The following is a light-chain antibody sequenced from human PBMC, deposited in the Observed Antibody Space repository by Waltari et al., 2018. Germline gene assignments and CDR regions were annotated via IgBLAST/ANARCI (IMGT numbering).Light chain of an antibody. CDR3: QVWDTRSDHLI. CDR2: DNS. V-gene: IGLV3-21*03. Sequence: SYVLTHPPSVSVAPGKTARITCAGHDLGTKSVHWYQQEPGQAPVLVVQDNSDRPSGIPDRFSGSNSGDTATLTISRVEAGDEADYYCQVWDTRSDHLIFGGGTKLTVL. CDR1: DLGTKS. J-gene: IGLJ2*01.